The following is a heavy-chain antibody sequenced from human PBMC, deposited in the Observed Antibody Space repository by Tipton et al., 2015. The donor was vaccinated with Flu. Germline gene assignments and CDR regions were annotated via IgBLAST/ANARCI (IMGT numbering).Heavy chain of an antibody. CDR2: INHSGST. Sequence: TLSLTCAVYGGSFSGYYWSWIRQPPGKGLEWIGEINHSGSTNYNPSLKSRVTISVDTSKNQFSLKLSSVTAADTAVYYCASKVANWGVWEPLDYWGQGTLVTVSS. V-gene: IGHV4-34*01. CDR1: GGSFSGYY. D-gene: IGHD7-27*01. J-gene: IGHJ4*02. CDR3: ASKVANWGVWEPLDY.